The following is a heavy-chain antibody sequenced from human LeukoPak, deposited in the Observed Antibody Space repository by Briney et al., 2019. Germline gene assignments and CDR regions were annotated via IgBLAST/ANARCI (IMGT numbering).Heavy chain of an antibody. Sequence: SETLSLTCTVSGGSISSSSYYWGWIRQPPGKGLEWIGSIYYSGSTNYNPSLKSRVTISVDTSKNQFSLKLSSVTAADTAVYYCAREPPADSGSNDAFGIWGQGTMVTVSS. CDR1: GGSISSSSYY. CDR2: IYYSGST. D-gene: IGHD1-26*01. CDR3: AREPPADSGSNDAFGI. J-gene: IGHJ3*02. V-gene: IGHV4-39*02.